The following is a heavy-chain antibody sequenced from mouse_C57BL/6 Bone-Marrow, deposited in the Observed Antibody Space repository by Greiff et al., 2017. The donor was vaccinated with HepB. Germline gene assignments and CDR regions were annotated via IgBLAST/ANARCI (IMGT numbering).Heavy chain of an antibody. CDR1: GYTFTSYG. CDR2: IYPRSGNT. CDR3: TTKTVRFDY. Sequence: VKVVESGAELARPGASVKLSCKASGYTFTSYGISWVKQRTGQGLEWIGEIYPRSGNTYYNEKFKGKATLTADKSSSTAYMELRSLTSEDTAVYYCTTKTVRFDYWGQGTTLTVSS. V-gene: IGHV1-81*01. J-gene: IGHJ2*01. D-gene: IGHD1-1*01.